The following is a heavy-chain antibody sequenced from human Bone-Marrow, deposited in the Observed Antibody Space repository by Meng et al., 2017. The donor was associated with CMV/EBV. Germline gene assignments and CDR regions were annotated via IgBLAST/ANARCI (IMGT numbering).Heavy chain of an antibody. D-gene: IGHD2-8*01. V-gene: IGHV3-15*01. Sequence: GESLKISCAASGFPFNYVYMTWVRQAPGKGLEWVGHIKSKTNGGTTDYAVPVTGRFTISRDDSRNTVYLQMNRLKSEDTAMYYCTTLYRVSDGINFDHWGQGTLVTVSS. CDR1: GFPFNYVY. J-gene: IGHJ4*02. CDR3: TTLYRVSDGINFDH. CDR2: IKSKTNGGTT.